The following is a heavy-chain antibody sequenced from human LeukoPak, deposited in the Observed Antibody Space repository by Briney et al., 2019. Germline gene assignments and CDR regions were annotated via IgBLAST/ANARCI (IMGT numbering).Heavy chain of an antibody. CDR2: FDPEDGET. CDR1: GYTLTELS. J-gene: IGHJ4*02. V-gene: IGHV1-24*01. Sequence: ASVRVSCKVSGYTLTELSMHWVRQAPGKGLEWMGGFDPEDGETIYAQKFQGRVTMTEDTSTDTAYMELSSLRSEDTAVYYCAANYYYDSSGRMTRNLDYWGQGTLVTVSS. D-gene: IGHD3-22*01. CDR3: AANYYYDSSGRMTRNLDY.